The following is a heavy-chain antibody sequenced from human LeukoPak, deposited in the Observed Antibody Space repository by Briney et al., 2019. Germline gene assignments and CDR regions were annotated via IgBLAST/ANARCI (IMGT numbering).Heavy chain of an antibody. Sequence: PGGSLRLSCAASGSTFSSYGMHWVRQAPGKGLEWVAFIRYDGSNKYYADSVKGRFTISRDNSKNTLYLQMNSLRAEDTAVYYCAKDRGYSGYDVVGATDYWGQGTLVTVSS. CDR3: AKDRGYSGYDVVGATDY. CDR1: GSTFSSYG. V-gene: IGHV3-30*02. J-gene: IGHJ4*02. D-gene: IGHD5-12*01. CDR2: IRYDGSNK.